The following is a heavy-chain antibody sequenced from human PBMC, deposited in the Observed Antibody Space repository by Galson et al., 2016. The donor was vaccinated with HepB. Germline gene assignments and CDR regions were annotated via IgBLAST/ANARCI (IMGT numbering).Heavy chain of an antibody. CDR2: INIDGSTT. D-gene: IGHD6-6*01. CDR1: GFTFSNYW. CDR3: VRDKLGVDE. Sequence: SLRLSCAASGFTFSNYWMHWVRQAPGKGLEWVSRINIDGSTTIYADSVKGRFTVSRDNAKSTLYLQMYSLSAADTAVYYCVRDKLGVDEWGQGTLVTVSA. J-gene: IGHJ4*02. V-gene: IGHV3-74*01.